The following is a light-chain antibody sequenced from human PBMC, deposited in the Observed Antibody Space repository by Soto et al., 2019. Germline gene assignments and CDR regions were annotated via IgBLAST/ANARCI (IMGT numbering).Light chain of an antibody. CDR3: QQYNSYALT. Sequence: DIQMTQSPSSLSASVGDRVTITCRASQSIGTNLNWYHQKPGKAPNLLIYDASSLQSGVPSRFSGSGSGTEFTLTISSLQPDDFASYYCQQYNSYALTFGGGTKVDIK. CDR2: DAS. J-gene: IGKJ4*01. CDR1: QSIGTN. V-gene: IGKV1-5*01.